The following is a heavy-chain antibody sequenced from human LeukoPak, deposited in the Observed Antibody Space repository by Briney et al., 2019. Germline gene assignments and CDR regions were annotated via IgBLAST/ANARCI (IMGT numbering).Heavy chain of an antibody. Sequence: PGGSLRLSCAASGFTFSTYAMSWVRQAPGKGLEWVSVIYSGGSTFYADSVKGRFTISRDNSKNTLYLQMNSLRAEDTAVYYCATWGRALGGAFDIWGQGTMVTVSS. CDR1: GFTFSTYA. CDR3: ATWGRALGGAFDI. V-gene: IGHV3-53*01. D-gene: IGHD3-16*01. J-gene: IGHJ3*02. CDR2: IYSGGST.